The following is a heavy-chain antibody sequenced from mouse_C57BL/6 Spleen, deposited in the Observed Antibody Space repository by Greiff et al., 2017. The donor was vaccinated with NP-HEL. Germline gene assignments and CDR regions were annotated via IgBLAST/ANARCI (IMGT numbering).Heavy chain of an antibody. CDR2: IHPNSGST. J-gene: IGHJ2*01. D-gene: IGHD3-2*02. V-gene: IGHV1-64*01. Sequence: QVQLQQPGAELVKPGASVKLSCKASGYTFTSYWMHWVKQRPGQGLEWIGMIHPNSGSTNYNEKFKSKATLTVDKSSSTAYMQLSSLTSEDSADYASASHWTAQVHFDYWGQGTTLTVSS. CDR3: ASHWTAQVHFDY. CDR1: GYTFTSYW.